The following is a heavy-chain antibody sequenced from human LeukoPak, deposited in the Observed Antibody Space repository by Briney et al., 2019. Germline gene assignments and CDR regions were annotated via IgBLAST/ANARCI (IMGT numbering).Heavy chain of an antibody. CDR1: GFTFSSYG. CDR2: IWYDGSNK. Sequence: GRSLRLSCAASGFTFSSYGMHWVRQAPGKGLEWAAVIWYDGSNKYYADSVKGRFTISRDNSKNTLYLKMNSLSAEDTAVYYCARGEIDIVVVPAATNNFDYWGQGTLVTVSS. D-gene: IGHD2-2*01. J-gene: IGHJ4*02. CDR3: ARGEIDIVVVPAATNNFDY. V-gene: IGHV3-33*01.